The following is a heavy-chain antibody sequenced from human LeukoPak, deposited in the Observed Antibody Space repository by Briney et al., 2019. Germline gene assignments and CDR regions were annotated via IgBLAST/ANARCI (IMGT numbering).Heavy chain of an antibody. D-gene: IGHD4-17*01. V-gene: IGHV3-21*01. Sequence: GGSLRLSCAASGFTFSSYSMNWVRQAPGKGLEWVSSISSSSSYIYYADSVKGRFTISRDNAKNSLYLQMNSLRAEDTAVYYCAGPLMTTVTTNAFDIWGQGTVVTVSS. J-gene: IGHJ3*02. CDR1: GFTFSSYS. CDR3: AGPLMTTVTTNAFDI. CDR2: ISSSSSYI.